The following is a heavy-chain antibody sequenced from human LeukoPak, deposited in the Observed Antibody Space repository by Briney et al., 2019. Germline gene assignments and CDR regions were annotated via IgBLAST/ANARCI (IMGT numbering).Heavy chain of an antibody. Sequence: PSETLSLTCAVYGGSFSGYYWSWIRQPPGKGLEWIGELTHSGGTNYNPSLKSRVTISVDTSKNQFSLKLSSVTAADTAVYYCAREVRYFDWTDYYYYYGMDVWGQGTTVTVSS. D-gene: IGHD3-9*01. CDR1: GGSFSGYY. CDR3: AREVRYFDWTDYYYYYGMDV. CDR2: LTHSGGT. J-gene: IGHJ6*02. V-gene: IGHV4-34*01.